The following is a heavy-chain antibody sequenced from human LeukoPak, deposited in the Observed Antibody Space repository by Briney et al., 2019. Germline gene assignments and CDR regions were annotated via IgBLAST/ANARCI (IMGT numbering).Heavy chain of an antibody. V-gene: IGHV4-59*01. J-gene: IGHJ6*03. D-gene: IGHD3-22*01. CDR3: ARVTTDSSGYYYGYYYYYYMDV. Sequence: SETLSFTCTVSGGSISSYYWSWIRQPPGKGLEWIGYIYYSGSTNYNPSLKSRVTISVDTSKNQFSLKLSSVTAADTAVYYCARVTTDSSGYYYGYYYYYYMDVWGKGTTVTVSS. CDR1: GGSISSYY. CDR2: IYYSGST.